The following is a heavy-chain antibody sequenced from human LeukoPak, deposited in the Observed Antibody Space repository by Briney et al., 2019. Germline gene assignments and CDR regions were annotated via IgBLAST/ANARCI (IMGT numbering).Heavy chain of an antibody. CDR1: GFTFTNYG. J-gene: IGHJ4*02. V-gene: IGHV3-48*04. CDR3: AGTSDAYCGGDCPLNY. D-gene: IGHD2-21*02. CDR2: ISSSGSTI. Sequence: GGSLRLSCAASGFTFTNYGMHWVRQAPGKGLEWVSYISSSGSTIYYADSVKGRFTISRDNAKNSLYLQMNSLRAEDTAVYYCAGTSDAYCGGDCPLNYWGQGTQVTVSS.